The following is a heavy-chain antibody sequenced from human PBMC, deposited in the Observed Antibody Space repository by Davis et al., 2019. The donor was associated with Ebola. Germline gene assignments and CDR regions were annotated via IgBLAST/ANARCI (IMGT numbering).Heavy chain of an antibody. CDR1: GFTFSNAW. CDR3: TTAGSDIAAAGDWWYYYGMDV. D-gene: IGHD6-13*01. Sequence: GGSLRLSCAASGFTFSNAWMSWVRQAPGKGLEWVGRIKSKTDGGTTDYAAPVKGRFTISRDDSKNTLYLQMNSLKTEDTAVYYCTTAGSDIAAAGDWWYYYGMDVWGQGTTVTVSS. CDR2: IKSKTDGGTT. V-gene: IGHV3-15*01. J-gene: IGHJ6*02.